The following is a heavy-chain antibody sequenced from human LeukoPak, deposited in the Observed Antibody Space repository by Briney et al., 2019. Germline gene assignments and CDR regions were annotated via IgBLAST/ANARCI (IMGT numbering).Heavy chain of an antibody. J-gene: IGHJ6*02. CDR1: GYTFTSSG. Sequence: ASVKVSCKASGYTFTSSGISWVRQAPGQGLEWMGWISAYNGNTNYAQKLQGRVTMTTDTSTSTAYMELRSLRSDDTAVYYCAIGLQSRYYYYYYGMDVWGQGTTVTVSS. D-gene: IGHD3/OR15-3a*01. V-gene: IGHV1-18*01. CDR2: ISAYNGNT. CDR3: AIGLQSRYYYYYYGMDV.